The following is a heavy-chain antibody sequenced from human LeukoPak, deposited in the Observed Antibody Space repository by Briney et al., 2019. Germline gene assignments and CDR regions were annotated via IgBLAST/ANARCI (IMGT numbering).Heavy chain of an antibody. V-gene: IGHV3-23*01. J-gene: IGHJ6*02. CDR1: GFTFSGYS. CDR2: LGRTGEYK. Sequence: GGSLRLSCAASGFTFSGYSMSWVCEAPGEAVEGVAGLGRTGEYKYYADSVKGRFTISRDNSKDTVSLQMNSLRAEDSAIYYCVKDRPCDTCMPMDAWGQGTTVTVSS. D-gene: IGHD2-8*01. CDR3: VKDRPCDTCMPMDA.